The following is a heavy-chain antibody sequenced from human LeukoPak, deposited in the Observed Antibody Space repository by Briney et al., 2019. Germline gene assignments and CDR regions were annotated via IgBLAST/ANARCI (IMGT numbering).Heavy chain of an antibody. CDR3: ARDGSGSYYPFDY. J-gene: IGHJ4*02. Sequence: GGSLRLSCAASGFTFSSYWMSWVRQAPGKGLEWVANIKQDGSEKYYVDSVKGRFTISRDNAKNSLYLQMNSLRAEDTAVYYCARDGSGSYYPFDYWGQGTLVTVSS. CDR1: GFTFSSYW. CDR2: IKQDGSEK. D-gene: IGHD3-10*01. V-gene: IGHV3-7*01.